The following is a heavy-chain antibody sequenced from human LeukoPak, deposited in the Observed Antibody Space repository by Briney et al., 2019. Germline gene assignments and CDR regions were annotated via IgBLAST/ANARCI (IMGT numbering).Heavy chain of an antibody. J-gene: IGHJ6*03. Sequence: SETLSLTCTVSGGSISSYSWSWIRQPPGKRLEWIGYVYYSGTTNYNPSLRSRVTISVDTSKNQFSLKLNSVTAADTAVYYCARGRVSSSSWYSTYYYYFYMDVWGKGTTVTVSS. CDR1: GGSISSYS. V-gene: IGHV4-59*01. D-gene: IGHD6-13*01. CDR3: ARGRVSSSSWYSTYYYYFYMDV. CDR2: VYYSGTT.